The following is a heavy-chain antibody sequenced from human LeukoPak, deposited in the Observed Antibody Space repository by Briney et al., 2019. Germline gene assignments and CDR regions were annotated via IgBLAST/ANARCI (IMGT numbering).Heavy chain of an antibody. V-gene: IGHV1-18*01. D-gene: IGHD1-1*01. J-gene: IGHJ4*02. CDR3: ARRQGTTLSFDY. CDR2: INAYNGNT. CDR1: GYTFTSYG. Sequence: ASVKVSCKASGYTFTSYGLSWVRQAPGQGLEWMEWINAYNGNTNYAQKLQGRVTMTTDTSTSTAYMELRSLRFDDTAVYYCARRQGTTLSFDYWGQGTLVTVSS.